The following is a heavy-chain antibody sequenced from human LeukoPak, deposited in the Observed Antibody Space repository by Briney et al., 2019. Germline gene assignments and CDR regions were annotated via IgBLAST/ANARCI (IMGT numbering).Heavy chain of an antibody. V-gene: IGHV3-21*01. CDR1: GFTFGSYS. CDR3: ARDPRGYSHGSHFDY. J-gene: IGHJ4*02. Sequence: GGSLRLSCAASGFTFGSYSMNWVRQAPGKGLEWVSSISSSSSYIYYADSVKGRFTISRDNAKNSLYLQMNSLRAEDTAVYYCARDPRGYSHGSHFDYWGQGTLVTVSS. D-gene: IGHD5-18*01. CDR2: ISSSSSYI.